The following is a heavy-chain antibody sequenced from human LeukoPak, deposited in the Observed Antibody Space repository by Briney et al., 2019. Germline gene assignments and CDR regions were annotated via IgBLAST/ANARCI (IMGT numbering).Heavy chain of an antibody. D-gene: IGHD5-12*01. Sequence: GGSLRLSCAASGFTFSNYWMTWVRQAPGKGLEWEGNIKQDGSEKYYVDSVKGRFTISRDNAKNSLYLQMNSLRAEDTAVYYCGRGGWLRDYYMDVWGKGTTVTISS. CDR1: GFTFSNYW. J-gene: IGHJ6*03. CDR3: GRGGWLRDYYMDV. V-gene: IGHV3-7*01. CDR2: IKQDGSEK.